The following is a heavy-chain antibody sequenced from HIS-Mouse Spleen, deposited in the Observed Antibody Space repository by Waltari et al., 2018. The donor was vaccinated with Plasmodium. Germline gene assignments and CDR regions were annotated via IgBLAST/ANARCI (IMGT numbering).Heavy chain of an antibody. CDR3: ARDRITGTSYFDY. Sequence: QLQLQESGPGLVKPSETLSLTCTVSGGSISISSYYWGLIRQPPGKGLEWIGSIYYSGSTYYNPSLKSRVTISVDTSKNQFSLKLSSVTAADTAVYYCARDRITGTSYFDYWGQGTLVTVSS. V-gene: IGHV4-39*07. CDR1: GGSISISSYY. J-gene: IGHJ4*02. D-gene: IGHD1-7*01. CDR2: IYYSGST.